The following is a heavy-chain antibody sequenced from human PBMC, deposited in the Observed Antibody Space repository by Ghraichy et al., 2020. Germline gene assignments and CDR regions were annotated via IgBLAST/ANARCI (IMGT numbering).Heavy chain of an antibody. CDR1: GGSISSGSYY. CDR2: IYTSGST. Sequence: SETLSLTCTVSGGSISSGSYYWSWIRQPAGKGLEWIGRIYTSGSTNYNPSLKSRVTISVDTSKNQFSLKLSSVTAADTAVYYCARGVRDSSSWKKGLYYYYMDVWGKGTTVTVSS. J-gene: IGHJ6*03. CDR3: ARGVRDSSSWKKGLYYYYMDV. V-gene: IGHV4-61*02. D-gene: IGHD6-13*01.